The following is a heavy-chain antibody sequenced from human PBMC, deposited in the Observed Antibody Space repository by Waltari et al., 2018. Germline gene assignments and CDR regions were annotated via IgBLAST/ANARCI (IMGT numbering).Heavy chain of an antibody. CDR3: ATDPANYYDSSGYYARAFDI. Sequence: EVQLVQSGAEVKTPGATVKLSCKVSGYTFTDYYMHWVQQAPGKGLEWMGLVDPEDGETIYAEKFQGRVTITADTSTDTAYMELSSLRSEDTAVYYCATDPANYYDSSGYYARAFDIWGQGTMVTVSS. V-gene: IGHV1-69-2*01. J-gene: IGHJ3*02. D-gene: IGHD3-22*01. CDR1: GYTFTDYY. CDR2: VDPEDGET.